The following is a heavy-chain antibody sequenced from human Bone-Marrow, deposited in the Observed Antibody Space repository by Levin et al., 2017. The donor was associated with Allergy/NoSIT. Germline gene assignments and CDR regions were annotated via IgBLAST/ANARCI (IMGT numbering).Heavy chain of an antibody. CDR3: ARGESWAFDV. Sequence: GESLKISCAVSGFTFSRFFMNWVRQTPGKRLEWVANINPDGSAESYVGSVKGRFTISRDNAKNSLYLEMDSLRGEDTAVYYCARGESWAFDVWGQGTMVTVSS. J-gene: IGHJ3*01. CDR1: GFTFSRFF. V-gene: IGHV3-7*01. CDR2: INPDGSAE.